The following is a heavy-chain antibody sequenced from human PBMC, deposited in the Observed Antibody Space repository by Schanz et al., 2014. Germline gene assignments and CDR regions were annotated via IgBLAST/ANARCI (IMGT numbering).Heavy chain of an antibody. CDR1: GGTFSSFG. J-gene: IGHJ6*02. Sequence: QVQLVQSGAEVKKPGSSVKVSCKASGGTFSSFGINWVRQAPGQGLEWMGRIIPSLGLAKYEQKFQGRVTITADKSTSTAYMELSNLRSEDTAVYYCARGPSQGYSYGHNIGAYYYGMDVWGQGTTVTVSS. CDR2: IIPSLGLA. CDR3: ARGPSQGYSYGHNIGAYYYGMDV. D-gene: IGHD5-18*01. V-gene: IGHV1-69*04.